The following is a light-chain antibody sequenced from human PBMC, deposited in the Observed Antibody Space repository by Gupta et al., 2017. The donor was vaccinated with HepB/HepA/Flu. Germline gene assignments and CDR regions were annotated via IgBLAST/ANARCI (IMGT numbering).Light chain of an antibody. J-gene: IGKJ4*01. Sequence: IVMTQSPATLSVSPGERATLSCRASQSVSSNLAWYQQKPGQAPRLLINGASTRATGIPARFSGSGSGTEFTLIISSLQSEDFAVYYCQQYNNWPPLTFGGGTKLEIK. CDR1: QSVSSN. CDR2: GAS. CDR3: QQYNNWPPLT. V-gene: IGKV3-15*01.